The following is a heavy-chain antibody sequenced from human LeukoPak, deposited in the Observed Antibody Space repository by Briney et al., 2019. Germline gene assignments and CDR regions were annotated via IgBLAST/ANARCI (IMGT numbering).Heavy chain of an antibody. CDR3: ARESIADYYFDY. CDR1: GGSFSSYY. CDR2: IYYSGST. D-gene: IGHD6-6*01. Sequence: SETLSLTCAVYGGSFSSYYWSWIRQPPGKGLEWIGYIYYSGSTNYNPSLKSRVTISVDTSKNQFSLKLSSVTAADTAVYYCARESIADYYFDYWGQGTLVTVSS. V-gene: IGHV4-59*01. J-gene: IGHJ4*02.